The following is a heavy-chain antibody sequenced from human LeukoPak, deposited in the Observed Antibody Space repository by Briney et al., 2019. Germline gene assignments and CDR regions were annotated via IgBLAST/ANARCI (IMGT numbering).Heavy chain of an antibody. CDR2: ISYDGGNK. J-gene: IGHJ4*02. V-gene: IGHV3-30*03. D-gene: IGHD6-6*01. Sequence: PGGSLRLSCAASGFTFSSYGMHWVRQAPGKGLEWVAVISYDGGNKYYADSVKGRFTISRDNSKNTLYLQMNSLRAEDTAVYYCAREEYSSSSEVDYWGQGTLVTVSS. CDR3: AREEYSSSSEVDY. CDR1: GFTFSSYG.